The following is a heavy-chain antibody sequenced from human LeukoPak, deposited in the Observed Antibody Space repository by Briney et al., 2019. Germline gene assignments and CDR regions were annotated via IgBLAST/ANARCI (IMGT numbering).Heavy chain of an antibody. CDR2: INPSGGST. J-gene: IGHJ4*02. CDR1: GYTFTSYY. Sequence: ASVKVSCKASGYTFTSYYMHWVRQAPGQGLEWMGIINPSGGSTSYAQKFQGRVTMTRDTSTSTVYMELGSLRSEDTAVYYCASTNSYYYDISGYYYWGQGTLVTVSS. CDR3: ASTNSYYYDISGYYY. V-gene: IGHV1-46*01. D-gene: IGHD3-22*01.